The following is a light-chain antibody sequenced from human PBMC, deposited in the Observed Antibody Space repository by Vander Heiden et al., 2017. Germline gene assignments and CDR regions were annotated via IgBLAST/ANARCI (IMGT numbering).Light chain of an antibody. CDR2: DNS. Sequence: HSLRPPPPSLSCSPCLLFPFSCPRSSSNIGAGYEVHWYLQLHATAPNLLIWDNSNRPSGVPYRFSGSKSGTSASLAITGFHAEDEADYYCQSYDSSLSGYVFGTGTKVTVL. J-gene: IGLJ1*01. CDR3: QSYDSSLSGYV. CDR1: SSNIGAGYE. V-gene: IGLV1-40*01.